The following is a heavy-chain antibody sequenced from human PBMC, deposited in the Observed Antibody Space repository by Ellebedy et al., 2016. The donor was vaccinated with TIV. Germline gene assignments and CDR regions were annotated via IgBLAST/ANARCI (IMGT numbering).Heavy chain of an antibody. Sequence: GSLRLSXTVSGGSISSSSYYWGWIRQPPGKGLEWIGIIYYSGSTYYNPSLKSRVTISVDTSKNQFSLKLSSVTAADTAVYYCARSLGLITIVRGTQDAFDIWGQGTMVTVSS. V-gene: IGHV4-39*01. D-gene: IGHD3-10*01. CDR1: GGSISSSSYY. J-gene: IGHJ3*02. CDR2: IYYSGST. CDR3: ARSLGLITIVRGTQDAFDI.